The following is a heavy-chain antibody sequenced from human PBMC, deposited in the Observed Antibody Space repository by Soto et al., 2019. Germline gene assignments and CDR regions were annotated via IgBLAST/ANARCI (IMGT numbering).Heavy chain of an antibody. D-gene: IGHD3-10*01. CDR2: IYDSGTT. V-gene: IGHV4-31*03. J-gene: IGHJ4*02. CDR1: GGSISSGGFY. CDR3: TRGEVRTTFRH. Sequence: QVQLQETGPGLVTPSQTLSLTCTVSGGSISSGGFYWNWIRQYPGKGLEWIGYIYDSGTTYYNPSLKSRLTISGHTSKNHISLNLRSVTAADTAVYYCTRGEVRTTFRHWGQGTLVTVSS.